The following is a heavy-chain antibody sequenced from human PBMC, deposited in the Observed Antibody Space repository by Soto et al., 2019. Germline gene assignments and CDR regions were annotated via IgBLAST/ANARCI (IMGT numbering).Heavy chain of an antibody. Sequence: VQLVESGGGVVQPGRSLRLSCAASGFNFSSYVMHWVRQAPGKGLAWVAVIWYDGGNKYYADSVKGRFTISRDNSKNTLYLQMNSLRAEDTAVYYCARDGQWLPRDGLRSSYYFDYWGQGTLVTVSS. CDR2: IWYDGGNK. D-gene: IGHD6-19*01. CDR1: GFNFSSYV. V-gene: IGHV3-33*01. J-gene: IGHJ4*02. CDR3: ARDGQWLPRDGLRSSYYFDY.